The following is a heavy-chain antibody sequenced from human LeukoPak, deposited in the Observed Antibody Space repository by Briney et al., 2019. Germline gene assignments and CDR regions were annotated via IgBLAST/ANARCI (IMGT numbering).Heavy chain of an antibody. CDR1: GGSISSGSDY. J-gene: IGHJ5*02. D-gene: IGHD3-9*01. V-gene: IGHV4-61*02. CDR2: IYTSGST. CDR3: ARETYYDILTGYFLGGVVNWFDP. Sequence: SETLSLTCTVSGGSISSGSDYWSWIRQPAGKGLEWIGRIYTSGSTNYNPSLKSRVTMSVDTSKNQFSLKLSSVTAADTAVYYCARETYYDILTGYFLGGVVNWFDPWGQGTLVTVSS.